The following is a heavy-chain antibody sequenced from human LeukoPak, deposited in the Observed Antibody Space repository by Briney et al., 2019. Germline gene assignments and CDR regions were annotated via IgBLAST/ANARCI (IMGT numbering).Heavy chain of an antibody. J-gene: IGHJ4*02. D-gene: IGHD3-16*01. Sequence: GGSLRLSCAASGFTFSSYAMHWVRQAPGKGLEWVAVISYDGSNKYYADSVKGRFTISRDNSKNTLYLQMNSLRAEDTAVYYCAREDYVWGTYWGQGTLVTVSS. CDR3: AREDYVWGTY. CDR2: ISYDGSNK. CDR1: GFTFSSYA. V-gene: IGHV3-30-3*01.